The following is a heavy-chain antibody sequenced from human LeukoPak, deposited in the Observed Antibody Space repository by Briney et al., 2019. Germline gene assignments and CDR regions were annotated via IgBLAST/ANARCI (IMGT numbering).Heavy chain of an antibody. CDR2: ISGSGGST. J-gene: IGHJ6*02. V-gene: IGHV3-23*01. Sequence: GGSLRLSCAASGFTFSSYAMSWVRQAPGKGLEWVSAISGSGGSTYYADSVKGRFTISRDNSKNTLYLQMNSLRAEDTAVYYCARSGSSSLYYGMDVWGQGTTVTVSS. CDR3: ARSGSSSLYYGMDV. D-gene: IGHD6-13*01. CDR1: GFTFSSYA.